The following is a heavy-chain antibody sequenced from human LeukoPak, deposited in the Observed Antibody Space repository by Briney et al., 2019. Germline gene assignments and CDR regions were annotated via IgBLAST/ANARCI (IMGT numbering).Heavy chain of an antibody. CDR3: ARDIVVVPAAITGPHWSAP. V-gene: IGHV3-7*01. J-gene: IGHJ5*02. Sequence: GGALRLSCAASGFTFSSYWVSWVRQAPGKVLEWVANIKQDGSEKYYVVSVKGRFTICRDNAKKSLYLQLNSLRAEDTAVYYCARDIVVVPAAITGPHWSAPWGQGTLVTVSS. CDR1: GFTFSSYW. D-gene: IGHD2-2*02. CDR2: IKQDGSEK.